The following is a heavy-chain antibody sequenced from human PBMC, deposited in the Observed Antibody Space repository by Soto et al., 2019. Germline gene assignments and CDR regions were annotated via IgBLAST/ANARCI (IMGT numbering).Heavy chain of an antibody. CDR3: AKDFRATTVSTPSVKIDC. D-gene: IGHD4-4*01. CDR1: GFTFAGYA. J-gene: IGHJ4*02. CDR2: VSGGGGNT. Sequence: EVQLLESGGGLVQPGGSLRLSCAASGFTFAGYAMSWVRQAPGKGLEWVSTVSGGGGNTYYADSVKGRLTISRDNSKNTMYLQMNSLRAEDTAVYYCAKDFRATTVSTPSVKIDCWGQGTLVTVSS. V-gene: IGHV3-23*01.